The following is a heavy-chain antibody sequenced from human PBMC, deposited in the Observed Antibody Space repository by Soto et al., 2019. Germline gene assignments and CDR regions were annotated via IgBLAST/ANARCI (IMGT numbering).Heavy chain of an antibody. D-gene: IGHD3-22*01. J-gene: IGHJ3*01. CDR1: ACSINTYY. CDR3: ARLTQTNYYDNNGYHDAFDV. CDR2: IQASGST. V-gene: IGHV4-4*07. Sequence: SDTLSLTCPFSACSINTYYWILVRPPSGEGLEWIGRIQASGSTNYNPSLKSRVTMSIDTSKSQFSLTLRSVIAADTAVYYCARLTQTNYYDNNGYHDAFDVWGQGTVVNVS.